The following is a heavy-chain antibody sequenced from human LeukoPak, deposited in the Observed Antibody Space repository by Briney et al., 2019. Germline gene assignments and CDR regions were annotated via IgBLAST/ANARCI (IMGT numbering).Heavy chain of an antibody. J-gene: IGHJ6*02. Sequence: ASVKVSCKASGYTFTSYGISWVRQAPGQGLEWMGWISAYNGNTNYAQKLQGRVTMTTDTSTSTAYMELRSLRSDDTAVYYCARVVYGSGSFYGMDVWGQGTTVTVSS. D-gene: IGHD3-10*01. CDR1: GYTFTSYG. CDR3: ARVVYGSGSFYGMDV. CDR2: ISAYNGNT. V-gene: IGHV1-18*01.